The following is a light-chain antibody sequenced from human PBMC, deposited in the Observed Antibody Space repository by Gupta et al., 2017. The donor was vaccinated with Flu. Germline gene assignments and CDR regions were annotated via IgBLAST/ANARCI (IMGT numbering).Light chain of an antibody. Sequence: QLVLTQPPPVSGAPGQRVTISCTGSSSNIGPGYDVHCYQHLPGPAPKLLIYRNNNRPSGVADRCSGTKSCTSASLAITGLQAKDEAYYYCQSYWVFGGVTKLTVL. CDR1: SSNIGPGYD. CDR2: RNN. V-gene: IGLV1-40*01. CDR3: QSYWV. J-gene: IGLJ3*02.